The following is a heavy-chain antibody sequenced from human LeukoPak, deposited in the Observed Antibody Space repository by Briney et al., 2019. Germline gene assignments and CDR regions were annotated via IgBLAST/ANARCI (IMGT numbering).Heavy chain of an antibody. Sequence: HPGGSLRLSCAASGFTFSSYGMSWVRQAPGKGLEWVSGISGGGGTTYYADSVKGRFTISRDNSKNTLFLEMYSLRAEDTALYYCAKSGYDSSGPDADAFDIWGQGTMVTVSS. CDR2: ISGGGGTT. J-gene: IGHJ3*02. CDR1: GFTFSSYG. CDR3: AKSGYDSSGPDADAFDI. V-gene: IGHV3-23*01. D-gene: IGHD3-22*01.